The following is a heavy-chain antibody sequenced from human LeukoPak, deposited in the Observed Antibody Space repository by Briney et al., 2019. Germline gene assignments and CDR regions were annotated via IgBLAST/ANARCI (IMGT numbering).Heavy chain of an antibody. CDR2: IYYSGST. J-gene: IGHJ5*02. Sequence: SETLSLTCTVSGGSISSTKFYWGWIRQPPGKGLEWIGYIYYSGSTNYNPSLKSRVTISVDTSKNQFSLKLSSVTAADTAVYYCARGGYSGYVAWFDPWGQGTLVTVSS. CDR1: GGSISSTKFY. CDR3: ARGGYSGYVAWFDP. D-gene: IGHD5-12*01. V-gene: IGHV4-61*05.